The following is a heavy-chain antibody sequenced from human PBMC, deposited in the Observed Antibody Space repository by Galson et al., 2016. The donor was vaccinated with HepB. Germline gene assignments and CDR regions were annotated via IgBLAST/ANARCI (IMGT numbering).Heavy chain of an antibody. Sequence: SETLSLTCSVSDDSINFDVYYWYWGWIRQSPGKGLEWIGTISHTGAIYSNSSLKSRLTISIDRSRNEFSLDLSFLTAADTAVYFCAGGAYINYIDSWGQGILVTGSS. V-gene: IGHV4-39*01. CDR2: ISHTGAI. D-gene: IGHD2-21*01. CDR3: AGGAYINYIDS. J-gene: IGHJ4*02. CDR1: DDSINFDVYY.